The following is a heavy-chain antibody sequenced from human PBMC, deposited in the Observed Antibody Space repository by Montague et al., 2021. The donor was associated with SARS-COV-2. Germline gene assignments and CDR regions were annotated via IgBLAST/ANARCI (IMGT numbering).Heavy chain of an antibody. CDR1: GFTFSSYE. J-gene: IGHJ4*02. CDR2: ISYSGGIT. CDR3: VREGSGWFFDY. Sequence: SLRLSCAASGFTFSSYEMNWVRQAPGKGLEWLSSISYSGGITNSADSVRGRFTISRDFAKNSLYLQMNSLRAEDTAVYYCVREGSGWFFDYWGQGALVTVSS. V-gene: IGHV3-48*03. D-gene: IGHD2-15*01.